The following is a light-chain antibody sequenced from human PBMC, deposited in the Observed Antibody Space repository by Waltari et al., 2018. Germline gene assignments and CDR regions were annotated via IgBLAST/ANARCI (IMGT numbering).Light chain of an antibody. CDR3: RNWPQIT. J-gene: IGKJ5*01. CDR2: KVS. CDR1: QSLVFSDGNTY. V-gene: IGKV2-30*01. Sequence: GVLTQSPLSLPVILGQPASISFRSSQSLVFSDGNTYLNWFQQRTGQSPRRLSYKVSNRDYGVPDRFSGSGSGTNVTLKISRVEAEDVGVYYCRNWPQITFGQGTRLEIK.